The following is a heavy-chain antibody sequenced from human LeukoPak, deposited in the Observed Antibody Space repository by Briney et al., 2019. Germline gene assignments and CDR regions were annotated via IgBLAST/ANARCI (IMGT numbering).Heavy chain of an antibody. Sequence: GASVEVSFQASGYPFTRYHIHWVRPAPGQGPEWMGWINPNSGGTNYAQKFQGRVTMTRDTSISTAYMELSRLRSDDTAVYYCAILRGYFDLWGRGTLVTVSS. CDR2: INPNSGGT. V-gene: IGHV1-2*02. CDR3: AILRGYFDL. CDR1: GYPFTRYH. J-gene: IGHJ2*01.